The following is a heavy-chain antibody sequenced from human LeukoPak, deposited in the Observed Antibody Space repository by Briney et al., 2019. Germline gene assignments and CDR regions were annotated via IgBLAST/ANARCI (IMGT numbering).Heavy chain of an antibody. CDR2: ISYDGSNK. CDR3: ARGLSYGDYSYYFDY. CDR1: GFTFSSYA. D-gene: IGHD4-17*01. Sequence: PGRSLRLSCAASGFTFSSYAMHWVRQAPGKGLEWVAVISYDGSNKYYADSVKGRFTISRDNSKNTLYLQMNSLRAEDTAVYYCARGLSYGDYSYYFDYWGQGTLVTVSS. V-gene: IGHV3-30-3*01. J-gene: IGHJ4*02.